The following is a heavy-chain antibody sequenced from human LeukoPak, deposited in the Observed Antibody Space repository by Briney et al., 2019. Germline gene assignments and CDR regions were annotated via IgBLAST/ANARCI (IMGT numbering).Heavy chain of an antibody. V-gene: IGHV3-11*01. CDR3: ASPLGYCSSTRCYYDYYMDV. CDR2: ISSSGSTI. D-gene: IGHD2-2*01. CDR1: GFTFSDYY. Sequence: GGSLRLSCAASGFTFSDYYMSWIRQAPGKGLEWVSYISSSGSTIYYADSVKGRFTISRDNAKNSLYLQMNSLRAEDTAVYYCASPLGYCSSTRCYYDYYMDVWGKGTTVTVSS. J-gene: IGHJ6*03.